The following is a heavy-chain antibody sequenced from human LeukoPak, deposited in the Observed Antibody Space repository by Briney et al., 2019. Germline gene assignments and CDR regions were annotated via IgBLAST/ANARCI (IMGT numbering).Heavy chain of an antibody. V-gene: IGHV3-21*01. CDR1: GFTFDTYS. CDR3: ARRPGATWSFGY. Sequence: GGSLRLSCAASGFTFDTYSMNWVRQAPGKGLEWVSSISSSISYIYHGDSVKGRFTISRDNAKNSLYMQMNSLRAEDTAVYYCARRPGATWSFGYWGQGTLVTVSS. D-gene: IGHD1-1*01. J-gene: IGHJ4*02. CDR2: ISSSISYI.